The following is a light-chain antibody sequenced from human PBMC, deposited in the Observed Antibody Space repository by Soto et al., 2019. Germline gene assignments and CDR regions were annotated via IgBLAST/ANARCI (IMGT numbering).Light chain of an antibody. CDR2: RAS. CDR3: QQYNSYALT. Sequence: DIHMAQSPSTLSSSVVDRVTITCRASRTVSNWLAWYQHQPGRAPRLLISRASILESGVPPRFSGSGFGTEFTLTIDSLQPDDFGTYYCQQYNSYALTFGQGTRLEIK. CDR1: RTVSNW. V-gene: IGKV1-5*03. J-gene: IGKJ5*01.